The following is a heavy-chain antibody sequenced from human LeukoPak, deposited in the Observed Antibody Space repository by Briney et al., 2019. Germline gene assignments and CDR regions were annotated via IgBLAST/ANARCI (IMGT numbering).Heavy chain of an antibody. CDR3: AKVEDDSSGYYFDY. CDR2: ISYDGSNK. V-gene: IGHV3-30*18. J-gene: IGHJ4*02. CDR1: GFTFSSYG. D-gene: IGHD3-22*01. Sequence: GGSLRLSCAAPGFTFSSYGMSWVRQAPGKGLEWVAVISYDGSNKYYADSVKGRFTISRDNSKNTLYLQMNSLRAEDTAVYYCAKVEDDSSGYYFDYWGQGTLVTVSS.